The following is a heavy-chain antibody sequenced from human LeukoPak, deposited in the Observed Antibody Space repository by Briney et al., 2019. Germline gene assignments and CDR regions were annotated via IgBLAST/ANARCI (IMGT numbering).Heavy chain of an antibody. CDR1: GSSISSSSYY. Sequence: PSETLSLTCTVSGSSISSSSYYWGWIRQPPGKGLEWIGSIYYSGSTYYNPSLKSRVTISVDTSKNQFSLKLSSVTAADTAVYYCARHRSVYGDYLNWFDPWGQGTLVTVSS. J-gene: IGHJ5*02. V-gene: IGHV4-39*01. CDR3: ARHRSVYGDYLNWFDP. D-gene: IGHD4-17*01. CDR2: IYYSGST.